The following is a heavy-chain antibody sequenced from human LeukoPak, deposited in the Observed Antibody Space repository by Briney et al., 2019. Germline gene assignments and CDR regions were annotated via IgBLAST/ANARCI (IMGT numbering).Heavy chain of an antibody. V-gene: IGHV1-69*04. Sequence: ASVNVSCKASGGTFSSYAISWVRQTTGQGLERMGRIFPILGIANYAQKFQGRVTITADKSTSTAYMELSSLRSEDTAVYYCARTPYYYDSSGYYYYGDYWGQGTLVTVSS. J-gene: IGHJ4*02. CDR1: GGTFSSYA. D-gene: IGHD3-22*01. CDR3: ARTPYYYDSSGYYYYGDY. CDR2: IFPILGIA.